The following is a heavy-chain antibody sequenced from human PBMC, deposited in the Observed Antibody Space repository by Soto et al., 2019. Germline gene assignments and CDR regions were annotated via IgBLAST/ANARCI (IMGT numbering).Heavy chain of an antibody. V-gene: IGHV1-24*01. CDR2: FDPEDGKT. CDR3: AKLSAYGNYYFAMDV. CDR1: GYTLTGLS. D-gene: IGHD3-16*01. J-gene: IGHJ6*02. Sequence: ASVKVSCKVSGYTLTGLSMHWVRQAPGKGLEWMGGFDPEDGKTIYAQTFQGRVTMTEDTSTDTAYMELSSLRSDDTAVYYCAKLSAYGNYYFAMDVLGQGATITVS.